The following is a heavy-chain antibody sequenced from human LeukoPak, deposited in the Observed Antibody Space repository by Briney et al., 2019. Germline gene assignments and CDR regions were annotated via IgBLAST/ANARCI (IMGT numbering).Heavy chain of an antibody. CDR3: ARSDRYSGTYFED. J-gene: IGHJ4*02. Sequence: SETLSLTCTVSGGSISSYYWSWIRQPPGKGLEWIGYIYYSGSTNYNPSLKSRVSISIYTSKNQFSLKLSSVTAADTAVYYCARSDRYSGTYFEDWGQGTLVTVSS. CDR1: GGSISSYY. D-gene: IGHD1-26*01. V-gene: IGHV4-59*01. CDR2: IYYSGST.